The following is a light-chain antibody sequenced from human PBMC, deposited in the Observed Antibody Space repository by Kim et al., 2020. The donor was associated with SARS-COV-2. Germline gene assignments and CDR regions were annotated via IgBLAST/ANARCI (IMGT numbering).Light chain of an antibody. J-gene: IGLJ2*01. CDR2: TNT. CDR1: RSNIGSHT. Sequence: GQRVTIACSGSRSNIGSHTVNWYQQLPGTAPNLLIYTNTQRPSGVPDRFSGSKSGTSASLAISGLQSEDEADYYCAAWDDSLNGLVFGGGTQLTVL. CDR3: AAWDDSLNGLV. V-gene: IGLV1-44*01.